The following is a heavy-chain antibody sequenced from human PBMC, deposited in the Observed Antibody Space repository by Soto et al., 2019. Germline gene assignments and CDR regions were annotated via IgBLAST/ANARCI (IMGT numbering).Heavy chain of an antibody. CDR3: ARDGVEATKYYGYFDY. CDR2: LRFDGSNI. V-gene: IGHV3-33*01. CDR1: GFTFSGYG. Sequence: QVQLVESGGGVVQPGRSLRLSCAASGFTFSGYGMHWVRQAPGRGLEWVAILRFDGSNIYYADSVKGRFTISRDNSKNALSLQMNSLIAEDTAFYYCARDGVEATKYYGYFDYWGQGTLVTVSS. J-gene: IGHJ4*02. D-gene: IGHD1-26*01.